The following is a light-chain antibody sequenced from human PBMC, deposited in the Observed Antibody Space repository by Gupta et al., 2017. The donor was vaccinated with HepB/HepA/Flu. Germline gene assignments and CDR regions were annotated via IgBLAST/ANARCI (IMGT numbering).Light chain of an antibody. Sequence: HSALTQPPSVSESPGQSITISCTGTSSDVGSYNLVSWYQQPPGNAPKLMIDEVSKRPSGVSNCFSGSKSCNTASLTISGLQAEDEADYYCYSYAGSSTYVFGTGTKVTVL. CDR2: EVS. J-gene: IGLJ1*01. CDR3: YSYAGSSTYV. CDR1: SSDVGSYNL. V-gene: IGLV2-23*02.